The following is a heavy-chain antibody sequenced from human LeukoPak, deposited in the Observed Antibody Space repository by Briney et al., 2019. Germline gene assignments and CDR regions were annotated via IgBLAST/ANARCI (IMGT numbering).Heavy chain of an antibody. CDR1: GFTFTNVW. J-gene: IGHJ3*02. CDR3: TTRIWFGELYSAFDI. V-gene: IGHV3-15*01. CDR2: IRSKTHGGTT. D-gene: IGHD3-10*01. Sequence: GGSLRLSCAASGFTFTNVWMSWVRQAPGKGLEWVGRIRSKTHGGTTDYAAPVKGRFTISRDDSKNTLYLQMNSLKTEDTAVYYCTTRIWFGELYSAFDIWGQGTMVTVSS.